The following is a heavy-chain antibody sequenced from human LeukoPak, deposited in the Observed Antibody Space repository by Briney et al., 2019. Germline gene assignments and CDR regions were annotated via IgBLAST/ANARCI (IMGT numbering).Heavy chain of an antibody. D-gene: IGHD1-26*01. CDR1: GGSISSYY. V-gene: IGHV4-34*01. J-gene: IGHJ3*02. CDR2: INHSGST. Sequence: SETLSLTCTVSGGSISSYYWSWIRQPPGKGLEWIGEINHSGSTNYNPSLKSRVTISVDTSKNQFSLKLSSVTAADTAVYYCASDLGELLTDAFDIWGQGTMVTVSS. CDR3: ASDLGELLTDAFDI.